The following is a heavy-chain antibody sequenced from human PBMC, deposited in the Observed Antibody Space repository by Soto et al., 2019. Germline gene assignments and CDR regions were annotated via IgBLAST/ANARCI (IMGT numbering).Heavy chain of an antibody. CDR1: GYTFTSYG. CDR3: ARGVAAHKRYYYYGMDV. Sequence: QVQLVQSGAEVKKPGASVKVSCKAAGYTFTSYGISWVRQAPGQGLEWMGGISAYNGNTNHTQKLQGRVTMTTDTSRSTAYMGLRRLRSDDMGVYYCARGVAAHKRYYYYGMDVWGQGTTVTVSS. J-gene: IGHJ6*02. V-gene: IGHV1-18*03. D-gene: IGHD6-6*01. CDR2: ISAYNGNT.